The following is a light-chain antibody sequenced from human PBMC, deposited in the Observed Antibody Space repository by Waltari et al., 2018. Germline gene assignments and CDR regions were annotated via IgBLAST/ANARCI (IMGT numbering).Light chain of an antibody. CDR2: DSD. J-gene: IGLJ2*01. CDR3: QVWDPTSSHWI. V-gene: IGLV3-21*02. Sequence: SYVLTQPSSVSVAPGQTASIACGGDNIGNKRVPGYQQRPGQAPVLVVYDSDDGPSGIPDRFSGSNSGSTATLTVSRVGAGDEADYYCQVWDPTSSHWIFGGGTKLTVL. CDR1: NIGNKR.